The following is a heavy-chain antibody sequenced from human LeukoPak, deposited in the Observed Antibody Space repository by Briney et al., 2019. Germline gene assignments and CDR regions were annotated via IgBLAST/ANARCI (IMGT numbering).Heavy chain of an antibody. J-gene: IGHJ4*02. D-gene: IGHD3-9*01. CDR1: GFTFSSYG. V-gene: IGHV3-30*02. CDR2: IRYDGSNK. CDR3: AKATSYDILTGYTDY. Sequence: GGSLRLSCAASGFTFSSYGMHWVRQAPGKGLEWVAFIRYDGSNKYYADSVKGRFTISRDNSKNTLYLQMNSLRAEDTAVYYCAKATSYDILTGYTDYWGQGTLVTVSS.